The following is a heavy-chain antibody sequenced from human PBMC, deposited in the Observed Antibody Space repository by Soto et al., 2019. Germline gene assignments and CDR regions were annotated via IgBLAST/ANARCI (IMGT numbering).Heavy chain of an antibody. CDR3: ARDKSLVGGYDTLGWFAP. V-gene: IGHV4-31*03. Sequence: PSDTLSLTCTVSGGSISGGGYYWSWIRQHPGKGLEWIGYIYYSGSTYYNPSLKSRVTISVDTSKNQFSLKLSSVTAADTAVYYCARDKSLVGGYDTLGWFAPWGQGTLVTVS. CDR1: GGSISGGGYY. J-gene: IGHJ5*02. D-gene: IGHD5-12*01. CDR2: IYYSGST.